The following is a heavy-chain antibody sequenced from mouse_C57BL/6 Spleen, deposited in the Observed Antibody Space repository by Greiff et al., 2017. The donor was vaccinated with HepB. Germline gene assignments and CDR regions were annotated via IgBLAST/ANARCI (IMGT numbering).Heavy chain of an antibody. CDR1: GYSFTGYY. Sequence: EVQLQQSGPELVKPGASVKISCKASGYSFTGYYMNWVKQSPEKSLEWIGEINPSTGGTTYNQKFKAKATLTVDKSSSTAYMQLKSLTSEDSAVYYCARWGYGSSYETWFAYWGQGTLVTVSA. D-gene: IGHD1-1*01. V-gene: IGHV1-42*01. J-gene: IGHJ3*01. CDR2: INPSTGGT. CDR3: ARWGYGSSYETWFAY.